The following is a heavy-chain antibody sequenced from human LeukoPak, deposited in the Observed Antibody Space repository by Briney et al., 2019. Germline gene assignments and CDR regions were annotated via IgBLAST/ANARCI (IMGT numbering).Heavy chain of an antibody. Sequence: SVTVSCKASGYTFTTYGIGWVRQAPGQGLEWMGWISGYNGNTNYAQKFQGRVTMTTDTSTSTAYMELRSLRSDDTAVYYCARTSHESVLYWSDPWGQGTLVDVSS. D-gene: IGHD3-16*01. CDR2: ISGYNGNT. CDR1: GYTFTTYG. V-gene: IGHV1-18*01. CDR3: ARTSHESVLYWSDP. J-gene: IGHJ5*02.